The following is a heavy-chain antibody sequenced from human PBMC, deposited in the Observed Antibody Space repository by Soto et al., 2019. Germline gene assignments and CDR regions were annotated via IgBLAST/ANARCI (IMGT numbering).Heavy chain of an antibody. D-gene: IGHD6-13*01. J-gene: IGHJ4*02. CDR2: FYPGDSDT. V-gene: IGHV5-51*01. CDR3: SLSSIAAAGFDY. CDR1: GYRFTSYW. Sequence: PGESLKISCKGSGYRFTSYWIGWVRPRPGKSLEWMGIFYPGDSDTRYSPSFQGLVTISADKSITTAYLQWSSLKASDTAMYYCSLSSIAAAGFDYWGQGTLVTVSS.